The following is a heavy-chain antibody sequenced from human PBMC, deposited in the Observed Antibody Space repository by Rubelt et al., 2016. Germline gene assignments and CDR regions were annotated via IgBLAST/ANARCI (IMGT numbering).Heavy chain of an antibody. CDR2: ISGSCGST. CDR1: GFTFSSYA. J-gene: IGHJ4*02. D-gene: IGHD3-16*02. CDR3: VKALYDYVWGSYRYGY. Sequence: EVQLLESGGGLVQPGGSLRLSCAASGFTFSSYAMSWVRQAPGTGLEWVSAISGSCGSTYYADSVKGRFTISRDNYKNTLYLQMNSLRDEDTAVYYCVKALYDYVWGSYRYGYWGQGTLVTVSS. V-gene: IGHV3-23*01.